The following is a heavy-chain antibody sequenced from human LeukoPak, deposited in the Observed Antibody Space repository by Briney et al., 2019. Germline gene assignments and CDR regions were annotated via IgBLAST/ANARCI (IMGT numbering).Heavy chain of an antibody. Sequence: GGSLRLSCVASGFTFSTNWMSWVRQAAGKGLEWVANINEDGNARAYVDSVKGRFTISRDNAKNSLYLQMSSLRAEDTAVYYCARDQDNSGPLFDYWGQGTLVTVSS. D-gene: IGHD3-22*01. V-gene: IGHV3-7*05. CDR1: GFTFSTNW. CDR2: INEDGNAR. CDR3: ARDQDNSGPLFDY. J-gene: IGHJ4*02.